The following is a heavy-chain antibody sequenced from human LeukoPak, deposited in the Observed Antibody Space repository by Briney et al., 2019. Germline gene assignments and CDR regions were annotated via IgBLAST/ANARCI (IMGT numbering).Heavy chain of an antibody. CDR3: ARGYSGSYGRFDY. D-gene: IGHD1-26*01. J-gene: IGHJ4*02. CDR1: GGSVSSGSYY. V-gene: IGHV4-61*01. Sequence: PSETLSLTCTVSGGSVSSGSYYWSWIRQPPGKGLEWIGYIYYSGSTNYNPSLKSRVTILVDTSKNQFSLKLSSVTAADTAVYYCARGYSGSYGRFDYWGQGTLVTVSS. CDR2: IYYSGST.